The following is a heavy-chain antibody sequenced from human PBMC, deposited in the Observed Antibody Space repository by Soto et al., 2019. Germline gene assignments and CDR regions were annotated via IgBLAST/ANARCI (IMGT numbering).Heavy chain of an antibody. V-gene: IGHV3-30-3*01. D-gene: IGHD4-17*01. J-gene: IGHJ4*02. CDR3: ARDWNTVTTDNYFDY. CDR2: ISYAGSNK. CDR1: GFTFSSYA. Sequence: QVQLVESGGGVVQPGRSLRLSCAASGFTFSSYAMHWVRQAQGKGLEWVAGISYAGSNKYYADTVKGRFTISRDNSKNTLYLQMNSLRAEDTAVYDCARDWNTVTTDNYFDYWGQGTLVTVSS.